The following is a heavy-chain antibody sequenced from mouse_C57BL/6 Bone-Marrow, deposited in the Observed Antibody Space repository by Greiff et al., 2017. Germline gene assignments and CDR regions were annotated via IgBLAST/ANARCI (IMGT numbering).Heavy chain of an antibody. CDR2: INPSNGGT. CDR1: GYTFTSYW. J-gene: IGHJ4*01. CDR3: ARATFGYSNYYAMDY. Sequence: QVQLQQPGTELVKPGASVKLSCKASGYTFTSYWMHWVKQRPGQGLEWIGNINPSNGGTNYNEKFKSKATLTVDKSSSTAYMQLSSLTSEDSAVYYCARATFGYSNYYAMDYWGQGTSVTVSS. V-gene: IGHV1-53*01. D-gene: IGHD2-5*01.